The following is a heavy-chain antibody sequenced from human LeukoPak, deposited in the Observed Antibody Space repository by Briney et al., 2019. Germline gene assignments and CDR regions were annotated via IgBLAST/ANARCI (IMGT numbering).Heavy chain of an antibody. CDR3: ATAPTIFGVVPFDY. CDR1: GYTFTSYG. Sequence: ASVKVSCKASGYTFTSYGISWVRQAPGQGLEWMGWISAYNGNTNYAQKLQGRVTMTTDTSTSTAYMELRSPRSDDTAVYYCATAPTIFGVVPFDYWGQGTLVTVSS. D-gene: IGHD3-3*01. CDR2: ISAYNGNT. V-gene: IGHV1-18*01. J-gene: IGHJ4*02.